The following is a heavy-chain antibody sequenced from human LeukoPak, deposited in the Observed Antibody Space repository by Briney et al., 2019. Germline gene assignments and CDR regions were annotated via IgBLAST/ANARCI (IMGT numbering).Heavy chain of an antibody. CDR1: GGTFSIYA. D-gene: IGHD2-21*02. CDR2: IIPILGIA. V-gene: IGHV1-69*04. Sequence: SVKVSYKASGGTFSIYAIRWVRQAPGQGLEWMGRIIPILGIANYAQKFQGRVTITADKSTSTAYMELSSLRSEDTAVYYCARDCGGDCYYYYGMDVWGQGTTVTVSS. J-gene: IGHJ6*02. CDR3: ARDCGGDCYYYYGMDV.